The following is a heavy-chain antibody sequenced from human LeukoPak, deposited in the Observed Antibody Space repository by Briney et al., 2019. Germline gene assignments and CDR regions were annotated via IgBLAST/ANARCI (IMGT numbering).Heavy chain of an antibody. V-gene: IGHV4-59*08. CDR3: ARHGGGNSGNAFDI. D-gene: IGHD4-23*01. CDR2: IYYSGST. Sequence: SETLSLTCTVSGGSISSYYWSWIRQPPGKGLEWIGYIYYSGSTNYNPSLKSRVTISVDTSKNQFSLKLSSVTAADAAVYYCARHGGGNSGNAFDIWGQGTMVTVSS. J-gene: IGHJ3*02. CDR1: GGSISSYY.